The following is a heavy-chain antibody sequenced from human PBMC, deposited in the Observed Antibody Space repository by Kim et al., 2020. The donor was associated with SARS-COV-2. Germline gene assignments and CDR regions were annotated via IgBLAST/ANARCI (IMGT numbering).Heavy chain of an antibody. CDR2: INHSGST. Sequence: SETLSLTCAVYGGSFSGYYWSWIRQPPGKGLEWIGEINHSGSTNYNPSLKSRVTISVDTSKNQFSLKLSSVTAADTAVYYCARGGCPARMVRGRSCTPYNWFDPWGQGTLVTVSS. CDR1: GGSFSGYY. J-gene: IGHJ5*02. CDR3: ARGGCPARMVRGRSCTPYNWFDP. V-gene: IGHV4-34*01. D-gene: IGHD3-10*01.